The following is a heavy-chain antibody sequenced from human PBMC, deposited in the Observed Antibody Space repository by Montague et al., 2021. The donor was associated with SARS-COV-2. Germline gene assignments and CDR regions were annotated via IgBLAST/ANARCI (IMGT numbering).Heavy chain of an antibody. CDR3: ARDNYDYVWGSYRYIY. V-gene: IGHV3-30*04. J-gene: IGHJ4*02. CDR1: GFTFSSYA. CDR2: ISYDGRNK. D-gene: IGHD3-16*02. Sequence: SLRLSCAASGFTFSSYAMHWVRQAPGKGLEWVAVISYDGRNKYYADSVKGRFTISRDDSKNTLYLQMNSLRAEDTAVYYCARDNYDYVWGSYRYIYWGQGTLVTVSS.